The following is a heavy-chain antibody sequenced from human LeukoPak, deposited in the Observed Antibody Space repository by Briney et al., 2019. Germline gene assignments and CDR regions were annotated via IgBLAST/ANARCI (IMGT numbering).Heavy chain of an antibody. CDR2: IKKDGSEK. V-gene: IGHV3-7*01. CDR1: EHIFSGFC. CDR3: ARDRRGIGKAFDI. D-gene: IGHD1-26*01. Sequence: GGSLRLSCVASEHIFSGFCVICVRHSRGKGLEWVATIKKDGSEKYYVDSVKGRFTISRDNAKNSLYLQMNSLRAEDTAVYYCARDRRGIGKAFDIWGQGTMVTVSS. J-gene: IGHJ3*02.